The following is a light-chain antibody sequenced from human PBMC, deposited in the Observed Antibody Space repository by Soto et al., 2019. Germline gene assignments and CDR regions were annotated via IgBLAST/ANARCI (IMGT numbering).Light chain of an antibody. V-gene: IGLV3-1*01. CDR1: KLGDKY. CDR2: RDS. Sequence: SSELTQPPSVSVSPGQTASITCSGDKLGDKYACWYQQKPGQSPVLVIYRDSKRPSGIPERFSGSNSGNTATLTISGTQAMDEADYYCQAWDSSTGHVFGTGTKLTVL. J-gene: IGLJ1*01. CDR3: QAWDSSTGHV.